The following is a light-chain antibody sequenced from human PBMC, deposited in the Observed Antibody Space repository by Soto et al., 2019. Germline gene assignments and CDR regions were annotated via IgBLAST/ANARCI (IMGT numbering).Light chain of an antibody. CDR1: SSNIGAGYD. J-gene: IGLJ1*01. CDR3: QSYDSSLGGSNV. Sequence: QSVLTQPPSVSGAPGQRVTISCTGISSNIGAGYDVHWYQQLPGTAPKLLIYGNSNRPAGVPDRFSGSKSDTSASLAITGLQAEDEADYYCQSYDSSLGGSNVFGTGTKLAVL. CDR2: GNS. V-gene: IGLV1-40*01.